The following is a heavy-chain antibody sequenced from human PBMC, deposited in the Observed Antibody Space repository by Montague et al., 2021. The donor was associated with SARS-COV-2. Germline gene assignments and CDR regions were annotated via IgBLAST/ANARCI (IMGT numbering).Heavy chain of an antibody. D-gene: IGHD1-20*01. CDR1: GGSISSYY. J-gene: IGHJ5*02. Sequence: SETLSLTCSVSGGSISSYYWRWIRQSPGKGLEGIGYIFHSGITDYNTSLKSRVTISVDMSKNQFSLQLNSVTAADSAVYYCARTEYNWDDWFDPWGQGTLVTVSS. CDR2: IFHSGIT. CDR3: ARTEYNWDDWFDP. V-gene: IGHV4-59*13.